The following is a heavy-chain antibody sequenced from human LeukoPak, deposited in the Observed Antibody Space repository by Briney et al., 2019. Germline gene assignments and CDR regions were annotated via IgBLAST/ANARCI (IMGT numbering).Heavy chain of an antibody. Sequence: GGSLRLSCAASGFTFSSYAMSRVRQAPGKGLEWVSAISASGGSTYYADSVKGRFTISRDNSKNTLYLQMNSLRAEDTAVYYCAKVITMIVVVVDAFDIWGQGTMVTVSS. CDR2: ISASGGST. CDR3: AKVITMIVVVVDAFDI. D-gene: IGHD3-22*01. V-gene: IGHV3-23*01. CDR1: GFTFSSYA. J-gene: IGHJ3*02.